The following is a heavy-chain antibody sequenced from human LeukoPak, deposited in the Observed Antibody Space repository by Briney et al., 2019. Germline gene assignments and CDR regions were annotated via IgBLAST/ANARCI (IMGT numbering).Heavy chain of an antibody. Sequence: SGGSLRLSCAASGFTFSSYEMNWVRQAPGKGLEWVSYISSSGSTIYYADSVKGRFTISRDNAKNSLYLQMKSLRAEDTAVYYCAALGADYDILTGYSRLGYYGMDVWGKGTTVTVSS. V-gene: IGHV3-48*03. CDR1: GFTFSSYE. CDR3: AALGADYDILTGYSRLGYYGMDV. D-gene: IGHD3-9*01. J-gene: IGHJ6*04. CDR2: ISSSGSTI.